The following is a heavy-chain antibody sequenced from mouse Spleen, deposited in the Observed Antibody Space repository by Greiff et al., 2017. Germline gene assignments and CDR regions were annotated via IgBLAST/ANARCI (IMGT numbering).Heavy chain of an antibody. CDR1: GYAFSSSW. CDR3: ASLRYYAMED. CDR2: IYPGDGDT. D-gene: IGHD1-1*01. J-gene: IGHJ4*01. Sequence: VPLPQSGPELVKPGASVKISCKASGYAFSSSWMNWVQQRPGKGLEWIGRIYPGDGDTNYNGKFKGKATLTADKSSSTAYMQLSSLTSEDSAVYFCASLRYYAMEDWGQGTSVTVSS. V-gene: IGHV1-82*01.